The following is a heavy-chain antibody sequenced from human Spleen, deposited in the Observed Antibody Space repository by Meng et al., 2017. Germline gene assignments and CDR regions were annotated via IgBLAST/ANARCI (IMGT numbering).Heavy chain of an antibody. V-gene: IGHV1-2*05. Sequence: ASVKVSCKASGYTFTGYYMHWVRQAPGQGLEWMGRINPNSGGTNYAQKFQGRVTMTRETSISKDYMERSRMRSDDTDGDYCERATLGASTYDYWGQVTLVTVSS. D-gene: IGHD1-26*01. CDR1: GYTFTGYY. J-gene: IGHJ4*02. CDR3: ERATLGASTYDY. CDR2: INPNSGGT.